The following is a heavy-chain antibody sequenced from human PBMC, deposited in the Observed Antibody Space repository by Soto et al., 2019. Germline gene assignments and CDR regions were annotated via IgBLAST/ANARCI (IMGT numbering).Heavy chain of an antibody. J-gene: IGHJ4*02. V-gene: IGHV4-59*12. CDR3: TRGGFYYYDSSGYYDY. D-gene: IGHD3-22*01. CDR1: GGSLSCYY. CDR2: IYYSGST. Sequence: TLFPTCTVSGGSLSCYYWGLVRQPPGKGLEWIGYIYYSGSTNYNPSLKSRVTISVDTSKNQFSLKLTSVTAADTAVYFCTRGGFYYYDSSGYYDYWGQGALVTVSS.